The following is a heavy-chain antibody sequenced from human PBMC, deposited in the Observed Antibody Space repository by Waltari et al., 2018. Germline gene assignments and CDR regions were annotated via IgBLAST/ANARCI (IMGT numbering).Heavy chain of an antibody. J-gene: IGHJ6*02. Sequence: EVQLVESGGGLVQPGGSLRLSCAASGFTFSSYWMSWVRQAPGKGLEWVANIKQDGSEKYYVDSVKGRFTISRDNAKNSLYLQMNSLRAGDTAVYYCARDERGAYYYYGMDVWGQGTTVTVSS. D-gene: IGHD3-16*01. CDR1: GFTFSSYW. V-gene: IGHV3-7*01. CDR3: ARDERGAYYYYGMDV. CDR2: IKQDGSEK.